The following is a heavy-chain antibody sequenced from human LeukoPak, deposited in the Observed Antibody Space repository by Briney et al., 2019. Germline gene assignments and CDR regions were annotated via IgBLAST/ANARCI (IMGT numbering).Heavy chain of an antibody. V-gene: IGHV1-69*01. Sequence: SVKVSCKASGGTXSSTAINWVRQAPGQGLEWMGGFIPIIGTPIYSQKFQGRVTITADEITSTAYMELSSLRSEDTAVYYCARDKRAGTFDYWGQGTLVTVSS. CDR1: GGTXSSTA. D-gene: IGHD1-1*01. J-gene: IGHJ4*02. CDR3: ARDKRAGTFDY. CDR2: FIPIIGTP.